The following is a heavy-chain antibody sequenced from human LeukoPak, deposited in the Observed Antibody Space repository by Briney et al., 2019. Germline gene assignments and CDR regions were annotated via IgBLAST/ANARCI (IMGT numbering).Heavy chain of an antibody. D-gene: IGHD3-10*01. J-gene: IGHJ5*02. CDR2: ITPMFAPA. CDR3: ARGAHSGSYSSWFHP. V-gene: IGHV1-69*05. CDR1: GGTFNSYA. Sequence: SVKVSCKASGGTFNSYAITWVRQAPGQGLEWMGGITPMFAPARYAQNFQGRVTITTDESTSTAYMELSSLKSEDTAVYYCARGAHSGSYSSWFHPWGQGTLVTVSS.